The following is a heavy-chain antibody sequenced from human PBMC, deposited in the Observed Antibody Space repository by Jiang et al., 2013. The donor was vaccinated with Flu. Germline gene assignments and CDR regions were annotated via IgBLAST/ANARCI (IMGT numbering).Heavy chain of an antibody. CDR2: AYSTGST. CDR1: GGSISGYY. CDR3: ARLSTFASSSWTFDY. D-gene: IGHD6-13*01. V-gene: IGHV4-59*01. J-gene: IGHJ4*02. Sequence: PGLVKPSETLSLTCTVSGGSISGYYWSWIRQPPGKGLEWIGFAYSTGSTNYNPSLKSRVTISVDTSKNQFSLHLTSVTAADTAVYYCARLSTFASSSWTFDYWGQGTLVTVSS.